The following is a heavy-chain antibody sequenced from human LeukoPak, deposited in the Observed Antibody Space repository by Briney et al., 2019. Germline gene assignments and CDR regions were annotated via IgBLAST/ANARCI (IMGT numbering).Heavy chain of an antibody. CDR2: ISGSGGTT. V-gene: IGHV3-23*01. J-gene: IGHJ4*02. CDR3: ARERGSSGGNTDGYFDY. D-gene: IGHD4-23*01. CDR1: GYTGRNYA. Sequence: GGSLRLYCGASGYTGRNYAMCWVHQAQGQGLEQVSVISGSGGTTYSADSVKGRFTSSRDNYKNTLYLQMNSLRAEDTAAYYCARERGSSGGNTDGYFDYWGQGALVTVSS.